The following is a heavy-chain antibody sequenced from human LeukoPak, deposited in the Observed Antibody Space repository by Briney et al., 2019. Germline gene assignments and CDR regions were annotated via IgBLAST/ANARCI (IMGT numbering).Heavy chain of an antibody. CDR2: IYYSGST. Sequence: NPSETLSLTCTVSGGSISSYYWSWIRQPPGKGLEWIGYIYYSGSTNYNPSLKSRVTISVDTSKNQFSLRLSSVTAADTAVYYCARVQSSTRNHYYYYYMDVWGEGTTVTVSS. J-gene: IGHJ6*03. CDR3: ARVQSSTRNHYYYYYMDV. CDR1: GGSISSYY. D-gene: IGHD2-2*01. V-gene: IGHV4-59*01.